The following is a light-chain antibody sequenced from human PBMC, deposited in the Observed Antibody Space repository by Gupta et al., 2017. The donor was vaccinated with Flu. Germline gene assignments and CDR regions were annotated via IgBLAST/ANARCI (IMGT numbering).Light chain of an antibody. V-gene: IGKV1-39*01. CDR3: QQSYRNPYS. CDR1: QSISSY. Sequence: DIPMTQSPSSLSASVGDRVTITCRASQSISSYLNWYQQKPGKAPKLLIYAASSLQSGVPSRFSGSGSGTEFTLTISSLQPEDFATYFCQQSYRNPYSCGQGTKLEIK. J-gene: IGKJ2*03. CDR2: AAS.